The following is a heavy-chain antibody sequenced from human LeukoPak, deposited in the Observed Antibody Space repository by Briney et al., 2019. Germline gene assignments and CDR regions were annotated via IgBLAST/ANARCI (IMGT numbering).Heavy chain of an antibody. J-gene: IGHJ4*02. D-gene: IGHD1-26*01. CDR3: ARENSGSYFELDY. Sequence: ASVKVSCKASGYTFTGYYMHWVRQAPGQGLEWMGWINPNSGGTNYAQKFQGRVTMTRDTSISTAYMELSRLRSDDTAVYYCARENSGSYFELDYWGQGTLVTVSS. CDR2: INPNSGGT. CDR1: GYTFTGYY. V-gene: IGHV1-2*02.